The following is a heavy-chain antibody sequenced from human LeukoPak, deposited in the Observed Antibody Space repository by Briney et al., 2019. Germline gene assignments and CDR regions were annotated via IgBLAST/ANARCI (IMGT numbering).Heavy chain of an antibody. Sequence: GGSLRLSCVASGFSFSDYWMHWVRQAPGKGLVWVSRINSDGRNIAYADSVKGRFTISRDNAKNTLYLEMNSLTIEDTAVYYCARAISWNGAQGHMDVWGKGTTVTVS. CDR3: ARAISWNGAQGHMDV. V-gene: IGHV3-74*03. CDR1: GFSFSDYW. CDR2: INSDGRNI. J-gene: IGHJ6*03. D-gene: IGHD1-1*01.